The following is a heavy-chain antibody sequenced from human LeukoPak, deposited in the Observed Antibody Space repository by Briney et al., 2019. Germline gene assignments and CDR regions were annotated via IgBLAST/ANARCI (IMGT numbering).Heavy chain of an antibody. D-gene: IGHD5-24*01. CDR2: ISGDGGST. CDR3: AKDRGRRWLQFFDAFDI. V-gene: IGHV3-43*02. Sequence: GGSLRLSCAASGFTFDDYAMQWVRQAPGKGLEWVSLISGDGGSTYYADSVKGRFTISRDNSKNSLYLQMNSLRTEDTALYYCAKDRGRRWLQFFDAFDIWGQGTMVTVSS. CDR1: GFTFDDYA. J-gene: IGHJ3*02.